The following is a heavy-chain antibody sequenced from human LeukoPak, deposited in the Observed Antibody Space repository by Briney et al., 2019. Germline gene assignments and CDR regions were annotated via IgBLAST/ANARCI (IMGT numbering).Heavy chain of an antibody. CDR2: INHSGST. CDR3: ARDREGIAAAGINYYYYYMDV. V-gene: IGHV4-34*01. D-gene: IGHD6-13*01. CDR1: RGSFSGYY. J-gene: IGHJ6*03. Sequence: PSETLSLTCAVYRGSFSGYYWSWIRQPPGKGLEWIGEINHSGSTNYNPSLKSRVTISVDTSKNQFSLKLSSVTAADTAVYYCARDREGIAAAGINYYYYYMDVWGKGTTVTISS.